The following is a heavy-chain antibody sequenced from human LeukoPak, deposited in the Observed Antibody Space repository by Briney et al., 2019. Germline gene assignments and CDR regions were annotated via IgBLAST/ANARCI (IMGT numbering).Heavy chain of an antibody. V-gene: IGHV4-39*01. CDR3: ARQPRSYYYDSSGNPYYYYGMDV. D-gene: IGHD3-22*01. CDR1: GDSITSSDYY. Sequence: SETLSLTCTVSGDSITSSDYYWGWIRQPPGKGLEWIGTTYYSGTTSYNPSLKSRVTISVDTSKNQFSLKLSSVTAADTAVYYCARQPRSYYYDSSGNPYYYYGMDVWGQGTTVTVSS. J-gene: IGHJ6*02. CDR2: TYYSGTT.